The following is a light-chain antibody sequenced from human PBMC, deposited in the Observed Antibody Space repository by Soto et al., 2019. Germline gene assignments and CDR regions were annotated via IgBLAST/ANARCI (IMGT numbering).Light chain of an antibody. V-gene: IGLV2-14*03. J-gene: IGLJ1*01. Sequence: QSALTQPASVSGSPGQSITVSCTGTSSDVGGYNYVSWYQQHPGKAPRLMIYDVTNQPSGVSDRFSGSKSGNTASLTISGIQAEDEADYYCSSYRRGSTYVFGTGTKLTVL. CDR1: SSDVGGYNY. CDR2: DVT. CDR3: SSYRRGSTYV.